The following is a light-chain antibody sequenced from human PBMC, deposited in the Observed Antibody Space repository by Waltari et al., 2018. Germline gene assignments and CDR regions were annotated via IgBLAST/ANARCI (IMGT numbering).Light chain of an antibody. J-gene: IGKJ4*01. Sequence: EIVLTQSPATLPSSPGERATLSCRASQSVGTSLAWYQQKPGQAPRILIWDASNRARGTPARFSGRGSGTDFTLTISGLEPEDFAVYYCQQRSNWPPELTFGGGTKVEIK. CDR2: DAS. CDR1: QSVGTS. V-gene: IGKV3-11*01. CDR3: QQRSNWPPELT.